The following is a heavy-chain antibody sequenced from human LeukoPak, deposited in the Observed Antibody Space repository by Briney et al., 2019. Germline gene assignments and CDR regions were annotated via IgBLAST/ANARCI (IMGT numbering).Heavy chain of an antibody. D-gene: IGHD3-10*01. J-gene: IGHJ3*02. CDR2: ISYDGSNK. V-gene: IGHV3-30*18. CDR1: GFTFSSYG. Sequence: PGGSLRLSCAASGFTFSSYGMHWVRQAPGKGLEWVAVISYDGSNKYYADSVKGRFTISRDNSKNTLYLQMNSLRAEDTAVYYCAKALRITYAFGIWGQGTMVTVSS. CDR3: AKALRITYAFGI.